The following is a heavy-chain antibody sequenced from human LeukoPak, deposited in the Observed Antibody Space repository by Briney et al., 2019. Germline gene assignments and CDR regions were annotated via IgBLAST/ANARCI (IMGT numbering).Heavy chain of an antibody. CDR3: ARDSGSLKMGYFDY. CDR2: IYTSGST. D-gene: IGHD3-10*01. CDR1: GGSISSYY. Sequence: PAETLSLTCTVSGGSISSYYWSWIRQPAGKGLEWIGRIYTSGSTNYNPSLKSRVTMSVDTSKNQFSLKLSSVTAADTAVYYCARDSGSLKMGYFDYWGQGTLVTVSS. J-gene: IGHJ4*02. V-gene: IGHV4-4*07.